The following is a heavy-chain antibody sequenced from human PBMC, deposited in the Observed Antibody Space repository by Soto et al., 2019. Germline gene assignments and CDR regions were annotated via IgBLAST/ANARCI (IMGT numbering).Heavy chain of an antibody. V-gene: IGHV1-3*01. CDR1: GYTFTSYA. CDR2: INAGNGNT. Sequence: QVQLVQSGAEVKKPGASVKVSCKASGYTFTSYAMHWVRQAPGQRLEWMGWINAGNGNTKYSQKFQGRVTITRDTSASTIYMELSSLRSEDTAVYYCARACFSPPHSSGWYSISWYFDLWGRGTLVTVSS. J-gene: IGHJ2*01. D-gene: IGHD6-19*01. CDR3: ARACFSPPHSSGWYSISWYFDL.